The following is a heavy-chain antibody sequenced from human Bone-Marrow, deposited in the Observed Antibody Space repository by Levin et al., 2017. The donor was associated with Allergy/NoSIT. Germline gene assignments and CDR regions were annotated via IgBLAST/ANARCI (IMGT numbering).Heavy chain of an antibody. Sequence: PGGSLRLSCAASGFTFRGYGFHWVRQAPGKGLEWVAVIWLDGRSQHYADSVKGRFTISRDNSQNTLWLQMNSLRAEDTAVYYCARDLDTSELFDSWGQGTLVTVAS. CDR3: ARDLDTSELFDS. J-gene: IGHJ4*02. V-gene: IGHV3-33*01. CDR2: IWLDGRSQ. D-gene: IGHD1-1*01. CDR1: GFTFRGYG.